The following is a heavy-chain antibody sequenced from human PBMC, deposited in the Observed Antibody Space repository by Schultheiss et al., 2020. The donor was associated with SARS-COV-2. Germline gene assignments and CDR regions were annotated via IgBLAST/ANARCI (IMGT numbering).Heavy chain of an antibody. CDR1: GGSISSSSYY. CDR2: VNNYGDR. D-gene: IGHD1-14*01. J-gene: IGHJ6*03. Sequence: SETLSLTCTVSGGSISSSSYYWGWIRQPPGKGLEWIGEVNNYGDRNYNPSLKSRVTISLDTSKKQFSLKLSSVTAADTAMYYCARAGKRRMTDYMDVWGKGTTVTVSS. V-gene: IGHV4-39*07. CDR3: ARAGKRRMTDYMDV.